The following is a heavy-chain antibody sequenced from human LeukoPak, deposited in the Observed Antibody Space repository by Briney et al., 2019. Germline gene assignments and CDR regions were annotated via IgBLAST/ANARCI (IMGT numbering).Heavy chain of an antibody. J-gene: IGHJ4*02. CDR3: AKEEITLATPAVDY. CDR1: GFSFSSYA. CDR2: NRGTGGST. D-gene: IGHD1-14*01. V-gene: IGHV3-23*01. Sequence: GGSLRLSCAASGFSFSSYAMSWVRQAPGTGLEWVSGNRGTGGSTYYADSAKGRSTISRDNSKNTLYLQMNSLRAEDTAVYYCAKEEITLATPAVDYWGQGTLVTVSS.